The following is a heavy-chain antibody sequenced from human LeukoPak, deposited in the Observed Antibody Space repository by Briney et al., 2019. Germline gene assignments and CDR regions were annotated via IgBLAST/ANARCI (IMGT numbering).Heavy chain of an antibody. D-gene: IGHD6-19*01. J-gene: IGHJ4*02. CDR1: GGSISSGGYY. Sequence: LSLTCTVSGGSISSGGYYWSWVRQAPGKGLEWVGRIKNKAQSYTTEYAASVKGRFTISRDDSKNSLFLQMNGLKTEDTAVYYCVSDSSGSLYWGQGTLVTVSS. CDR3: VSDSSGSLY. V-gene: IGHV3-72*01. CDR2: IKNKAQSYTT.